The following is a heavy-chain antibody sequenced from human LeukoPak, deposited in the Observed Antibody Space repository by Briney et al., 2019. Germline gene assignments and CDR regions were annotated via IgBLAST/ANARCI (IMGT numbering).Heavy chain of an antibody. CDR3: ARYCSSTSCSNPYYYGMDV. Sequence: GGSLRLSCAASGFTFSSYDMHWVRQATGKGLEWVSVIGTAGDTYYPDSVKGRFTISRENAKNSLYLQMNSLRAGDTAVYYCARYCSSTSCSNPYYYGMDVWGQGTTVTVSS. D-gene: IGHD2-2*01. CDR2: IGTAGDT. J-gene: IGHJ6*02. CDR1: GFTFSSYD. V-gene: IGHV3-13*01.